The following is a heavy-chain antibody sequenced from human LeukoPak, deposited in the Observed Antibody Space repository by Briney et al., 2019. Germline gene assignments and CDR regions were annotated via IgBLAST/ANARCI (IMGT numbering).Heavy chain of an antibody. V-gene: IGHV1-2*02. Sequence: ASVKVSCKSSGYTFAGYYMHWVRQSPGQALDSMRLINPRIGGTNYAQKFQGRVTMTRDTSISTAYMELSRLRSDDTAVYYCAREIGSGSFLDNWGQGTLVTVSS. D-gene: IGHD3-10*01. CDR3: AREIGSGSFLDN. CDR2: INPRIGGT. CDR1: GYTFAGYY. J-gene: IGHJ4*02.